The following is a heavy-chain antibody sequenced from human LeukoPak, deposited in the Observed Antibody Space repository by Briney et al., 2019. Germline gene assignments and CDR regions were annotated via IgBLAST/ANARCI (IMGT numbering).Heavy chain of an antibody. CDR3: ARYRFAVGATDSFDI. CDR1: GFTLCSYE. Sequence: PWGSLRLSCTVSGFTLCSYEMSWIRQAPGEGLGWVSNIDYSGGSSYYADSVKGRFTISRDNAKNSLYLQMNSLRAEDTALYYCARYRFAVGATDSFDIWGQGTMVTVSS. V-gene: IGHV3-23*01. D-gene: IGHD1-26*01. CDR2: IDYSGGSS. J-gene: IGHJ3*02.